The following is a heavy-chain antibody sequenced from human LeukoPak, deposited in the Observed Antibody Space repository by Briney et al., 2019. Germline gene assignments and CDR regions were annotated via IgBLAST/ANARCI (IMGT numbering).Heavy chain of an antibody. V-gene: IGHV3-23*01. D-gene: IGHD6-19*01. CDR3: AKAQSYSSGWYLWYYYGMDV. J-gene: IGHJ6*02. Sequence: GGSLRLSCAASGFTFSSYAMSWVRQAPGKGLEWVSAISGSGGSTYYADSVKGRFTISRDNFKNTLYLQMNSLRAEDTAVYYCAKAQSYSSGWYLWYYYGMDVWGQGTTVTVSS. CDR2: ISGSGGST. CDR1: GFTFSSYA.